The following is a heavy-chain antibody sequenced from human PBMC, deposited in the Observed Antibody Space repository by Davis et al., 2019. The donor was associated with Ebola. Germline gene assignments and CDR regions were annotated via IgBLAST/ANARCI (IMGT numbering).Heavy chain of an antibody. Sequence: PGGSLRLSCAASGFTFSSYGMHWVRQAPGKGLEWVAVISYDGSNKYYADSVKGRFTISRDNSKNTLYLQMNSLRAEDTAVYYCARDLGLHYYYGMDVWGKGTTVTVSS. CDR1: GFTFSSYG. V-gene: IGHV3-30*03. CDR3: ARDLGLHYYYGMDV. J-gene: IGHJ6*04. D-gene: IGHD3-16*01. CDR2: ISYDGSNK.